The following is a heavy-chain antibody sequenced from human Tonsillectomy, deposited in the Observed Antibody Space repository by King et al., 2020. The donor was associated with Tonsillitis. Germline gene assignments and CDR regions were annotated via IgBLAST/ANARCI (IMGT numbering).Heavy chain of an antibody. CDR2: IRYDGSNK. CDR1: GFTFSSYG. J-gene: IGHJ2*01. V-gene: IGHV3-30*02. Sequence: QLVQSGGGVVQPGGSLRLSCAASGFTFSSYGMHWVRQAPGKGLEWVAFIRYDGSNKYYADSVKGRFTISRDNSKNTLYLQMNSLRAEDTAVYYCVKDARYYYGSGSSYWYFDLWGRGTLVTVSS. CDR3: VKDARYYYGSGSSYWYFDL. D-gene: IGHD3-10*01.